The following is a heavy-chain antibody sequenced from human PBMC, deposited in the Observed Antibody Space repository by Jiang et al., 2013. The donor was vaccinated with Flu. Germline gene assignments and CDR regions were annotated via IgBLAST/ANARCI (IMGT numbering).Heavy chain of an antibody. J-gene: IGHJ4*02. D-gene: IGHD2-8*01. CDR3: ASTKGGFQEPFDY. V-gene: IGHV1-69*04. Sequence: GAEVKKPGSSVKVSCKASGDTFGNYAISWVRQAPGQGLEWMARTVPRLNIINYAQKFQDRVTVTADKSTNTVYMELSSLRSDDTALYFCASTKGGFQEPFDYWGQGTLVTASS. CDR1: GDTFGNYA. CDR2: TVPRLNII.